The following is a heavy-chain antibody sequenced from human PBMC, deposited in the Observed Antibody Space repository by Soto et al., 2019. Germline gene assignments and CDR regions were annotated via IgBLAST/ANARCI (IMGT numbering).Heavy chain of an antibody. J-gene: IGHJ5*02. CDR1: GGSFSGYY. D-gene: IGHD6-19*01. Sequence: SETLSLTCAVYGGSFSGYYWSWIRQPPGKGLEWIGEINHSGSTNYNPSLKSRVTISVDTSKNQFSLKLSSVTAADTAVYYCARAAIAVAGTRIVGGCNWFDPWGQGTLVTVPS. CDR3: ARAAIAVAGTRIVGGCNWFDP. V-gene: IGHV4-34*01. CDR2: INHSGST.